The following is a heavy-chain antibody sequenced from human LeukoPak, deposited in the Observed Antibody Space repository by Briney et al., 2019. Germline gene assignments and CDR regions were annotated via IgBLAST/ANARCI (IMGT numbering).Heavy chain of an antibody. Sequence: ASVKVSCKASGYTFTSYGISWVRQAPGQGLVWMGWISAYNGNTNYAQKLQGRVTMTTDTSTSTAYMELRSLRSDDTAVYYCARDYYGSGSYYKDYWGQGTLVTVSS. D-gene: IGHD3-10*01. CDR3: ARDYYGSGSYYKDY. CDR2: ISAYNGNT. CDR1: GYTFTSYG. J-gene: IGHJ4*02. V-gene: IGHV1-18*04.